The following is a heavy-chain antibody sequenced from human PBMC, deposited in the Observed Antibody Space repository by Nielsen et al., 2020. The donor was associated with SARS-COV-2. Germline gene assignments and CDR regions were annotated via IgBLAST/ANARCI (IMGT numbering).Heavy chain of an antibody. Sequence: SETLSLTCSVSGASISSYYWSWIRQPPGKGLEWIGYIYHSGITKINPSLKSRVTISVDTSKNQFSLKLSSVTAADTALYSCARDAPATPFDYWGQGTLVTVSS. CDR3: ARDAPATPFDY. J-gene: IGHJ4*02. CDR2: IYHSGIT. D-gene: IGHD1-26*01. CDR1: GASISSYY. V-gene: IGHV4-59*01.